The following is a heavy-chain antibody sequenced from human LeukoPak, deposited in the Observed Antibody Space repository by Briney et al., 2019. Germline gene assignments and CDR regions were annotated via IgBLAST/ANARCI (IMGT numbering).Heavy chain of an antibody. CDR2: ISDSGGST. V-gene: IGHV3-23*01. CDR3: ARNRGDPSYFDY. Sequence: PGGSLRLSCAASGFTFSSYAMSWVRQAPGKGLEWVSGISDSGGSTYYADSVKGRFTISRNNPKNSLYLQMNSLRAEDTAVYHCARNRGDPSYFDYWGQGTLVTVSS. D-gene: IGHD4-17*01. J-gene: IGHJ4*02. CDR1: GFTFSSYA.